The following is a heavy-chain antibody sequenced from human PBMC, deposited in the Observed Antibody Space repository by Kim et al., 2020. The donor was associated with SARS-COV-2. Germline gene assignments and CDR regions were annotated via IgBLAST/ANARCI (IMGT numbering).Heavy chain of an antibody. CDR3: ARGGGFNY. D-gene: IGHD2-15*01. J-gene: IGHJ4*02. Sequence: NGNTNYAQKLQGRVTMTTDTSTSTAYMELRSLRSDDTAVYYCARGGGFNYWGQGTLVTVSS. CDR2: NGNT. V-gene: IGHV1-18*01.